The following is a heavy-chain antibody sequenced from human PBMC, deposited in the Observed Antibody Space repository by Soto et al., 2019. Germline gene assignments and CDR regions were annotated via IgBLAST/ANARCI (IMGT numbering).Heavy chain of an antibody. D-gene: IGHD5-18*01. CDR3: ARRAWVGYSYATNNWFDP. J-gene: IGHJ5*02. Sequence: QLQLQESGPGLVKPSETLSLTCTVSGGSISSSSYYWGWIRQPPGKGLEWIGSIYYSGSTYYNPSLKSRVTISVDTSKNQFSLKLSSVTAADTAVYYCARRAWVGYSYATNNWFDPWGQGTLVTVSS. CDR1: GGSISSSSYY. V-gene: IGHV4-39*01. CDR2: IYYSGST.